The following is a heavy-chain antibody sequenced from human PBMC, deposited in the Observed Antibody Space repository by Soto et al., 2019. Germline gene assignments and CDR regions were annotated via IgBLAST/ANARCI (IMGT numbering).Heavy chain of an antibody. CDR3: AREGEMPYYYYGLDV. J-gene: IGHJ6*02. CDR2: ISGYNGHT. V-gene: IGHV1-18*01. Sequence: QVQLVQSGAEVRKPGASVKVSCKASGYTFTTYGISWVRQAPGQGLEWMGWISGYNGHTKYAQKVQGRVTMTTDTSTSTVYMDLRRLRSDDTAVYYCAREGEMPYYYYGLDVWGQGTKVIVSS. D-gene: IGHD3-16*01. CDR1: GYTFTTYG.